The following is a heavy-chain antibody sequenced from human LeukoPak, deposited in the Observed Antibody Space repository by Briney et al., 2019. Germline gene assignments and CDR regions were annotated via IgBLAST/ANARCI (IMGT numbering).Heavy chain of an antibody. CDR2: IYTSGST. Sequence: SETLSLTCLVTGGPISSYYWSWIRQPAGKGLEWIGRIYTSGSTNYNPSLKSRVTMSVDTSKNQFSLKLSSVTAADTAVYYCARGGISFLYPWGQGTLVTVSS. V-gene: IGHV4-4*07. CDR3: ARGGISFLYP. D-gene: IGHD3-3*02. CDR1: GGPISSYY. J-gene: IGHJ5*02.